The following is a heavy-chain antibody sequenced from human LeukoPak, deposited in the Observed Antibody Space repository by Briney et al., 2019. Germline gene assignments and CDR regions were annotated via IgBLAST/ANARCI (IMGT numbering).Heavy chain of an antibody. V-gene: IGHV3-30-3*01. CDR2: ISYDGSNK. Sequence: PGGSLRLSCAASGFTFSSYAMHWVRQAPGKGLEWVAVISYDGSNKYYADSVKGRFTISRDNSKNTLYLQMNSLRAEDTAVYYCARGSSSGIAASVSYWGQGTLVTVSS. CDR3: ARGSSSGIAASVSY. J-gene: IGHJ4*02. D-gene: IGHD6-13*01. CDR1: GFTFSSYA.